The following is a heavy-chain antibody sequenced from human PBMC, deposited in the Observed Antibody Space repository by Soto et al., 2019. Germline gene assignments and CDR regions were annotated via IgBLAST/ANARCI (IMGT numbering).Heavy chain of an antibody. V-gene: IGHV4-31*03. D-gene: IGHD2-2*01. CDR1: GGSISSGGYY. CDR2: IYHSGTT. CDR3: ARVIGNQLLGWFDP. Sequence: QVQLQESGPGLVKPSQTLSLTCTVSGGSISSGGYYWSWIRQHPGKGLEWIGYIYHSGTTYYNPSLKSRVTISVDTSKNQFDLKLTSVTAADTAVYYCARVIGNQLLGWFDPWGQGTLVTVSS. J-gene: IGHJ5*02.